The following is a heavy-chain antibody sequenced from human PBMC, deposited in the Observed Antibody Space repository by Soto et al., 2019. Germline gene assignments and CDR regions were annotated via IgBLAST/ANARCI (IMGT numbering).Heavy chain of an antibody. J-gene: IGHJ6*03. CDR2: ISGSGGST. Sequence: GGSLRLSCAASGFTFSSYAMSWVRQAPGKGLEWVSAISGSGGSTYYADSVKGRFTISRDNSKNTLYLQMNSLRAEDTAVYYCAKNWNPRQKSYYYYYMDVWGKGTTVTVS. CDR3: AKNWNPRQKSYYYYYMDV. V-gene: IGHV3-23*01. CDR1: GFTFSSYA. D-gene: IGHD1-1*01.